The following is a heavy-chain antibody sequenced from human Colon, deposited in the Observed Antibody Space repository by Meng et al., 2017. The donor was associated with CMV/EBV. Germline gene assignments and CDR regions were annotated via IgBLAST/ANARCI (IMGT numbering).Heavy chain of an antibody. D-gene: IGHD6-13*01. J-gene: IGHJ6*02. CDR3: ARDQLALYYYYGMDV. Sequence: GGSRLSCAASVFTFSSYWMSWVRQAPGKGLEWVANIKQEGSEKYYVDSVKGRFTISRDKAKNSLYLQMNSLRAEDTAVYYCARDQLALYYYYGMDVWGQGTTVTVSS. V-gene: IGHV3-7*01. CDR2: IKQEGSEK. CDR1: VFTFSSYW.